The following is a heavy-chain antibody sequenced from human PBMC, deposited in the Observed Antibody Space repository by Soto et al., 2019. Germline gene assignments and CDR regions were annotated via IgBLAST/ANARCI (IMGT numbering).Heavy chain of an antibody. V-gene: IGHV1-18*01. CDR1: GYTFTSYG. CDR2: ISAYNGNT. D-gene: IGHD3-9*01. J-gene: IGHJ5*02. Sequence: ASVKVSCKASGYTFTSYGISWVRQAPGQGLEWMGWISAYNGNTNYAQKLQGRVTMTTDTSTSTAYMELRSLRSDDTAVYYCARVGEVLRYFDWLLPPRGFDPWGQRTLVTVPQ. CDR3: ARVGEVLRYFDWLLPPRGFDP.